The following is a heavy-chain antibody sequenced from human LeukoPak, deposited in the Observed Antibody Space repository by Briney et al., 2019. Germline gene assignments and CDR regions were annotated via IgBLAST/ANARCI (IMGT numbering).Heavy chain of an antibody. CDR3: ARXGGSSWSPGVDY. CDR2: ISGSGGST. J-gene: IGHJ4*02. CDR1: GFTFSSYA. V-gene: IGHV3-23*01. Sequence: PGGSLRLSCAASGFTFSSYAMSWVRQAPGKGLEWVSAISGSGGSTYYADSVKGRFTISRDNSKNTLYLQMNSLRAEDTAVYYCARXGGSSWSPGVDYWGQGTLVTVSS. D-gene: IGHD6-13*01.